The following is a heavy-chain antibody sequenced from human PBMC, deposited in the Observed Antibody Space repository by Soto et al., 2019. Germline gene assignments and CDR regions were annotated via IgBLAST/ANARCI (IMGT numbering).Heavy chain of an antibody. V-gene: IGHV1-18*01. CDR3: ARVLVVVVAATPYWFDP. CDR1: GYTFTSYG. Sequence: QVQLVQSGAEVKKPGASVKVSCKASGYTFTSYGISWVRQAPGQGLEWMGWVSAYNGNTNYAQKLQGRVTMTTDTSTSTAYMELRSLRSDDTAVYYCARVLVVVVAATPYWFDPWGQGTLVTVSS. CDR2: VSAYNGNT. J-gene: IGHJ5*02. D-gene: IGHD2-15*01.